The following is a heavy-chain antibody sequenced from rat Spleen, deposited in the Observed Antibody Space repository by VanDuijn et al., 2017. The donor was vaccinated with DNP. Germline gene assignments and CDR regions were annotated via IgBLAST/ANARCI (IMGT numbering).Heavy chain of an antibody. D-gene: IGHD1-1*01. Sequence: EVRLVESGGGLVQPGRSLKLSCAASGFSFSDYYMAWVRQAPTKGLEWVAYISFDVGITYYGDSVKGRFTISRDNAKSTLYLQMNSLTSEDMATYYCARPHYYSSGGSAYWGQGTLVTVSS. V-gene: IGHV5-22*01. CDR1: GFSFSDYY. CDR3: ARPHYYSSGGSAY. J-gene: IGHJ3*01. CDR2: ISFDVGIT.